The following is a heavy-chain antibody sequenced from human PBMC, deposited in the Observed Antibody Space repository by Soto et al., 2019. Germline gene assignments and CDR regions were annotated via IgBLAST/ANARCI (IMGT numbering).Heavy chain of an antibody. CDR3: ARQGFGNLQGLVDV. CDR2: IHHGGST. Sequence: QVQLQESGPGLVKPLETLSLTCSVSGGSITSHYCSWFRQSPGQGLEWIGYIHHGGSTSYNPALKSRISMSVVTSKTQFSRKVSAVTAADTALYYCARQGFGNLQGLVDVWGPGTTVTVSS. CDR1: GGSITSHY. J-gene: IGHJ6*02. D-gene: IGHD3-10*01. V-gene: IGHV4-59*08.